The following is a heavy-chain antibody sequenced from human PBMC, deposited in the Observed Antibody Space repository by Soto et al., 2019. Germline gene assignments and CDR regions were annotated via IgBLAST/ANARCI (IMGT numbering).Heavy chain of an antibody. D-gene: IGHD3-10*01. V-gene: IGHV6-1*01. CDR3: ARALWFGELSDTAQDYYYGMDA. Sequence: PSQTLSLPCVISGDSVSSNSAAWNWIRQSPSRGLEWPGRTYYRSKWYNDYAVSVKSRITINPDTSKNQFSLQLNSVTPEDTAVYYCARALWFGELSDTAQDYYYGMDAWGQGTTVTVSS. CDR2: TYYRSKWYN. J-gene: IGHJ6*02. CDR1: GDSVSSNSAA.